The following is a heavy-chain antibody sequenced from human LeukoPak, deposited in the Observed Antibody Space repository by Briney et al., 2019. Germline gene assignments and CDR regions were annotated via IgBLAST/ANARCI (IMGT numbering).Heavy chain of an antibody. Sequence: GGSLRLSCAASGFTFSSYAMTWVRQAPGEGLEWVSTISGSGGSTDYADSVKGRFTISRDNSKNTLYLQMNSLRAEDTAVYYCAKDRQNLYYYDSSGRYFDYWAREPWSPSPQ. CDR1: GFTFSSYA. CDR3: AKDRQNLYYYDSSGRYFDY. D-gene: IGHD3-22*01. J-gene: IGHJ4*02. V-gene: IGHV3-23*01. CDR2: ISGSGGST.